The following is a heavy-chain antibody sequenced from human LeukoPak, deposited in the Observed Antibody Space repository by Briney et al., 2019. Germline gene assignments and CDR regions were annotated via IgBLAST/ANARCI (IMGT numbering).Heavy chain of an antibody. CDR2: IYPADSDI. CDR1: GYSFTTYW. Sequence: GESLKISCKGSGYSFTTYWIGWVRQMPGKGLEWMGIIYPADSDIRYSPSFQGQVTISADKSFSTAYLQWSSLKASDTAMYYCAREDDYGDENWFDPWGQGTLVTVSS. J-gene: IGHJ5*02. D-gene: IGHD4/OR15-4a*01. CDR3: AREDDYGDENWFDP. V-gene: IGHV5-51*01.